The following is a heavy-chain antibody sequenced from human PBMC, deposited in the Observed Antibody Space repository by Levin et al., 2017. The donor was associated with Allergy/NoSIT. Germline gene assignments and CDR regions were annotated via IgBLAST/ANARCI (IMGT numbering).Heavy chain of an antibody. CDR2: IYPSDSDT. CDR3: ARLRKAAVRFDAFEI. Sequence: TGGSLRLSCKASGYSFTSYWIGWVRQMPGKGLEWMGIIYPSDSDTRYSPSFQGQVTISADKSISTAYLQWSSLKASDTALYYCARLRKAAVRFDAFEIWGQGTMVTVSS. V-gene: IGHV5-51*01. D-gene: IGHD6-13*01. CDR1: GYSFTSYW. J-gene: IGHJ3*02.